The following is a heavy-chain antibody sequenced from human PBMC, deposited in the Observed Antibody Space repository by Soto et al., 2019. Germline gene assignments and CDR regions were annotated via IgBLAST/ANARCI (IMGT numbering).Heavy chain of an antibody. CDR2: IYYGGST. V-gene: IGHV4-30-4*08. CDR1: GFSLSTSGMC. CDR3: ARGNYCSDGPCYYFFDY. J-gene: IGHJ4*02. D-gene: IGHD2-15*01. Sequence: SGPTLVNPTQTLTLTCTFSGFSLSTSGMCVSWIRQPPGKALEWIGHIYYGGSTYYNPSLKSRVTISVHTSKKQFSLKLSSVTAADTAVYYCARGNYCSDGPCYYFFDYWGQGTLVTVSS.